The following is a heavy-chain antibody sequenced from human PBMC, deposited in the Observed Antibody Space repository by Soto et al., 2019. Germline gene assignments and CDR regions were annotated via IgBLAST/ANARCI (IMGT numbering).Heavy chain of an antibody. Sequence: EVQLLESGGGLVQPGGSLRLSCAASGFTFSSYAMSWVRQAPGKGLEWVSAISGSGGSTYYADSVKGRFTISRDNSKNTLYLQMNSRRAEDTAVYYCAKAQWLVGKRKMDGDYYFDYWGQGTLVTVSS. CDR3: AKAQWLVGKRKMDGDYYFDY. CDR2: ISGSGGST. J-gene: IGHJ4*02. CDR1: GFTFSSYA. V-gene: IGHV3-23*01. D-gene: IGHD6-19*01.